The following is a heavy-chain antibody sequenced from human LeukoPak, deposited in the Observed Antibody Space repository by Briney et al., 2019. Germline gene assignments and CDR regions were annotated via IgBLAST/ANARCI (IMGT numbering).Heavy chain of an antibody. CDR3: ASARSSSSFDY. V-gene: IGHV4-61*02. D-gene: IGHD6-6*01. CDR2: FHASGGT. Sequence: SETLSLTCTVSGGSISIRGYYWSWIRQPAGKRLEWIGRFHASGGTLYNPSLKSRVTLSVDTSKNNFSLGLDSVAAADTAVYYCASARSSSSFDYWGQGHLVTVSS. J-gene: IGHJ4*02. CDR1: GGSISIRGYY.